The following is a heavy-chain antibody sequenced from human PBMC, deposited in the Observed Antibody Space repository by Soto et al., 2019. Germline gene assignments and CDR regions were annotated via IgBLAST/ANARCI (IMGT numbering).Heavy chain of an antibody. CDR1: GGSISSGDYY. Sequence: SETLSLTCTVSGGSISSGDYYWSWIRQPPGKGLEWIGYIYYSGSTYYNPSLKSRVTISVDTSKNQFSLKLSSVTAADTAVYYCASARWEYSGSYDDYYYGMDVWGQGTTVTVSS. J-gene: IGHJ6*02. CDR2: IYYSGST. V-gene: IGHV4-30-4*01. D-gene: IGHD1-26*01. CDR3: ASARWEYSGSYDDYYYGMDV.